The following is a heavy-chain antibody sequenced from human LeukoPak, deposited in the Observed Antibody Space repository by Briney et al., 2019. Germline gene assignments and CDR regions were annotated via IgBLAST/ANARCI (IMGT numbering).Heavy chain of an antibody. CDR3: AKGSGGSCYSAFDI. CDR1: GFTFSSYA. CDR2: ISGSGGST. V-gene: IGHV3-23*01. J-gene: IGHJ3*02. D-gene: IGHD2-15*01. Sequence: QPGGSLRLSCAASGFTFSSYAMSWVHQAPGKGLEWVSAISGSGGSTYYADSVKGRFTISRDTSKNTLYLQMNSLRAEDTAVYYCAKGSGGSCYSAFDIWGQGTMVTVSS.